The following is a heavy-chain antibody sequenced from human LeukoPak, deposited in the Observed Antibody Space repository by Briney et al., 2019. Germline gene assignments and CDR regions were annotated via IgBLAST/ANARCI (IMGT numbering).Heavy chain of an antibody. CDR1: GASISTYY. CDR2: VYYSGST. D-gene: IGHD3-10*01. V-gene: IGHV4-59*01. CDR3: ARVSPAVFAFDI. Sequence: PSETLSLTCTVSGASISTYYWSWVRQPPGEGLEWIGYVYYSGSTNYNASLKSRVTISADTSKNQFSLKLSSVTAADTAVYYCARVSPAVFAFDIWGQGTMVTVSS. J-gene: IGHJ3*02.